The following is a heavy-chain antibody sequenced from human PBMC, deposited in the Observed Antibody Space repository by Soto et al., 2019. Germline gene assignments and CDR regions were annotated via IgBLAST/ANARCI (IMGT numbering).Heavy chain of an antibody. Sequence: HPGCSLGLSSAASGFSVEDYAMHGARQAPGKGLEWVSGISWNSGSIGYADSVKGRFTISRDNAKNSLYLQMNSLRAEDTALYYCAKEMITFGGVIASDAFDIWGQGTMVTVSS. D-gene: IGHD3-16*02. CDR1: GFSVEDYA. CDR2: ISWNSGSI. V-gene: IGHV3-9*01. CDR3: AKEMITFGGVIASDAFDI. J-gene: IGHJ3*02.